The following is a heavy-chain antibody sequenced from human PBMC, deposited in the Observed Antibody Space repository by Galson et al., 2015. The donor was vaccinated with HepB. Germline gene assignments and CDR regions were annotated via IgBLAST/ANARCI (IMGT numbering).Heavy chain of an antibody. CDR1: GFTFSSYG. CDR3: AKLPPIAAAGFLDAFDI. V-gene: IGHV3-30*18. D-gene: IGHD6-13*01. CDR2: ISYDGSNK. Sequence: SLRLSCAASGFTFSSYGMHWVRQAPGKGLEWVAVISYDGSNKYYADSVKGRFTISRDNSKNTLYLQMNSLRAEDTAVYYCAKLPPIAAAGFLDAFDIWGQGTMVTVSS. J-gene: IGHJ3*02.